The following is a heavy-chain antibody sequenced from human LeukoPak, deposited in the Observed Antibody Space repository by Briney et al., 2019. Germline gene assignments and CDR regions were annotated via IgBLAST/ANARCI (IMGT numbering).Heavy chain of an antibody. V-gene: IGHV3-33*06. CDR2: MWSDGRTT. D-gene: IGHD2-21*02. CDR3: AKNGVYCDVHCPADY. CDR1: GFTFSNYG. J-gene: IGHJ4*02. Sequence: GGSLRLSCVASGFTFSNYGMNWVRQAPGKGLEWVAAMWSDGRTTYYADSVKGRFTISRDNSKNTLYLQLNSLRADDTAVYYCAKNGVYCDVHCPADYWGQGTLVTVSS.